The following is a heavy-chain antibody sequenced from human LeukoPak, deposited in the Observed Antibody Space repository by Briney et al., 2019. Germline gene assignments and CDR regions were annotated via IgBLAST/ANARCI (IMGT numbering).Heavy chain of an antibody. D-gene: IGHD2-2*01. CDR1: GFTFISYG. CDR3: TKAPPVADKPYYFDY. V-gene: IGHV3-33*06. CDR2: IWYDGSNK. Sequence: GSLRLSCAASGFTFISYGMHWVRQAPGKGLEWVALIWYDGSNKYYTDSVKGRFTISRDNSKNTFYLEMNNLRAEDTAVYYCTKAPPVADKPYYFDYWGQGTLVTVSS. J-gene: IGHJ4*02.